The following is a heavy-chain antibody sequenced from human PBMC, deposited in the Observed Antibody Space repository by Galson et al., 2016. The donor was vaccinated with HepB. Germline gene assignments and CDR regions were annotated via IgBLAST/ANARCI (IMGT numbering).Heavy chain of an antibody. CDR3: ARDVYGLPDY. Sequence: TLSLTCAVSGGSISSGGYSWSWIRQPPGKGLEWIGYIYHGGTTYYNPSLRSRVTISVDRSKNQFSLNLSSVTAADTAVYYCARDVYGLPDYWGQGTLVTASS. D-gene: IGHD3-10*01. CDR2: IYHGGTT. CDR1: GGSISSGGYS. J-gene: IGHJ4*02. V-gene: IGHV4-30-2*01.